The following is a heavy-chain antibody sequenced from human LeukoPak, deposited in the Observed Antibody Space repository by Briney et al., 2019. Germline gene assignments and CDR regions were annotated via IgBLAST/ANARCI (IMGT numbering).Heavy chain of an antibody. CDR3: ARVYSSSWYSGYLYMDV. J-gene: IGHJ6*03. V-gene: IGHV3-21*01. Sequence: PGGSLRLSCAASGFTFSSYAMSWVRQAPGKGLEWVSSISYRSSDIEYADSVKGRFTISRDNAKQSLYLQMSSLRAEDTAVYYCARVYSSSWYSGYLYMDVWGKGTTVTVSS. D-gene: IGHD6-13*01. CDR1: GFTFSSYA. CDR2: ISYRSSDI.